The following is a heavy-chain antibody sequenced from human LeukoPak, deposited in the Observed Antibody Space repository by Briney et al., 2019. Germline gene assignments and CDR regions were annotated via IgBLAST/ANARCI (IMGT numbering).Heavy chain of an antibody. CDR3: ARGANFYYYGMDV. CDR1: GGSFSCYY. J-gene: IGHJ6*02. Sequence: PSETLSLTCAVYGGSFSCYYWSWIRQPPGKGLEWIGEINHSGSTNYNPSLKSRVTISVDTSKNQFSLKLSSVTAADTAVYYCARGANFYYYGMDVWGQGTTVTVSS. D-gene: IGHD2-15*01. V-gene: IGHV4-34*01. CDR2: INHSGST.